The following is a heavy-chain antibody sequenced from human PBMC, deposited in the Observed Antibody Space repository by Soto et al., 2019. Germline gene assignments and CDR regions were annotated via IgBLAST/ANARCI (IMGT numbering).Heavy chain of an antibody. CDR2: VHISGHS. J-gene: IGHJ5*01. CDR3: ARVRQGCSANNCYFDP. Sequence: SETLSLTCTLSGGSVRAPDWWNWVRQSPGKGLEWIAEVHISGHSNYNPSLRSRVSVSIDSSKNQFYLNLNSVTAADTAIYYCARVRQGCSANNCYFDPWGQGTQVTVSS. CDR1: GGSVRAPDW. D-gene: IGHD1-1*01. V-gene: IGHV4-4*02.